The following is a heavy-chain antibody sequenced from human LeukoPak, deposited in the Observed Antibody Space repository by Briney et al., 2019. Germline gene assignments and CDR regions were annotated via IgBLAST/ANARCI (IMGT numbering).Heavy chain of an antibody. D-gene: IGHD6-6*01. CDR2: SIPIFGTA. CDR3: ARDRGIAARFDYYYYYMDV. CDR1: GGTFSSYA. J-gene: IGHJ6*03. Sequence: ASVKVSCKASGGTFSSYAISWLRQAPGQGLEGMGGSIPIFGTANYAQKLQGRVTITTDESTSTAYMELSSLRSEDTAVYYCARDRGIAARFDYYYYYMDVWGKGTTVTVSS. V-gene: IGHV1-69*05.